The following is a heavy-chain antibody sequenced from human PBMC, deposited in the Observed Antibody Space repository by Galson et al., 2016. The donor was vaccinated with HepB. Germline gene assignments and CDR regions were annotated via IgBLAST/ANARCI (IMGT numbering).Heavy chain of an antibody. J-gene: IGHJ4*02. D-gene: IGHD3-22*01. CDR3: AKDPFYYDSSAYFFH. CDR2: ISGGGGST. V-gene: IGHV3-23*01. CDR1: GFTFSNYA. Sequence: SLRLSCAASGFTFSNYAMSWVRQAPGKGPEWVSTISGGGGSTYYPDSVKGRFTISRDNSKNTLYLQVKSLRAEDTAVYYCAKDPFYYDSSAYFFHWGQGTLVTVSS.